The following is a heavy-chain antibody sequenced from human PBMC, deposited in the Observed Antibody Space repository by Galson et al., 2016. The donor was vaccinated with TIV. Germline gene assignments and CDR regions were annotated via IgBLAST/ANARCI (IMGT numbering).Heavy chain of an antibody. D-gene: IGHD3-22*01. CDR1: GDSLTDLV. J-gene: IGHJ4*02. CDR3: ATVAWFPGLSFDN. V-gene: IGHV1-24*01. CDR2: FDPEVQKT. Sequence: SVKVSCKVSGDSLTDLVIHWVRQAPGKGLEWVGGFDPEVQKTIYAHTVQGRVTITADTSIDTAYMELGSLRFEDTAVYFCATVAWFPGLSFDNWGQGTLVTVSS.